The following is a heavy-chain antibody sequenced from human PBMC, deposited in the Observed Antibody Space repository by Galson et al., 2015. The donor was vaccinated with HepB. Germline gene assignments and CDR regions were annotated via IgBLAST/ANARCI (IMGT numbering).Heavy chain of an antibody. V-gene: IGHV1-69*13. CDR3: ASQSTPPDIVVGQGYYGMDV. CDR1: GGTFSNYD. CDR2: ITPLFGAA. J-gene: IGHJ6*02. Sequence: SVKVSCKASGGTFSNYDISWVRQAPGQGLEWMGGITPLFGAANYAQKFQGRVMITADESTSTAYMELSSLRSEDTAVYYCASQSTPPDIVVGQGYYGMDVWGQGTTVTVSS. D-gene: IGHD2-15*01.